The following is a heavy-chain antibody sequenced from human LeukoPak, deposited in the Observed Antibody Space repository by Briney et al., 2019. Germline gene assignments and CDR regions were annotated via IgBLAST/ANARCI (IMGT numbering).Heavy chain of an antibody. CDR3: AREDYDSSGYYGY. CDR2: INPNSGGT. V-gene: IGHV1-2*06. D-gene: IGHD3-22*01. Sequence: GASVKVSCKASGYTFTGYYMHWVRQAPGQGLEWMGRINPNSGGTNYAQKFQGRVTMTRDTSTSTVYMELSSLRSEDTAVYYCAREDYDSSGYYGYWGQGTLVTVSS. J-gene: IGHJ4*02. CDR1: GYTFTGYY.